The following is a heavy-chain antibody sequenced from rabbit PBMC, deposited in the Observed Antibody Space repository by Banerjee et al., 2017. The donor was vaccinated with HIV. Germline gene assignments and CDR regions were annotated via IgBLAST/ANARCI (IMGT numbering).Heavy chain of an antibody. D-gene: IGHD4-2*01. V-gene: IGHV1S45*01. CDR3: ARDSYAGSDFYGDL. CDR1: GFSFSSSYW. J-gene: IGHJ4*01. Sequence: QQQLEESGGGLVKPEGSLTLSCTASGFSFSSSYWICWVRQAPGKGLEWIACIYGGSSGSSYYASWAKGRFTISKTSSTTVTLQMTSLTAADTATYFCARDSYAGSDFYGDLWGPGTLVTVS. CDR2: IYGGSSGSS.